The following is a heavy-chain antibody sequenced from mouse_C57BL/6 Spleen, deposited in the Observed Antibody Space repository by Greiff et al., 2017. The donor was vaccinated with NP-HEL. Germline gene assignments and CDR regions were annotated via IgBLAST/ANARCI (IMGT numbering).Heavy chain of an antibody. CDR2: INYDGSST. V-gene: IGHV5-16*01. Sequence: EVNVVESEGGLVQPGSSMKLSCTASGFTFSDYYMAWVRQVPEKGLEWVANINYDGSSTYYLDSLKSRFIISRDNAKNILYLQMSSLKSEDTATYYCARALYDYENWYFDVWGTGTTVTVSS. CDR3: ARALYDYENWYFDV. J-gene: IGHJ1*03. D-gene: IGHD2-4*01. CDR1: GFTFSDYY.